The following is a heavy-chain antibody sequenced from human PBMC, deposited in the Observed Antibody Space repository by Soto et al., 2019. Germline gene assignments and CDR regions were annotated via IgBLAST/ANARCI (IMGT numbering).Heavy chain of an antibody. CDR1: GGTFSTYT. V-gene: IGHV1-69*13. J-gene: IGHJ4*02. CDR2: IIPLFGTA. CDR3: ASAAVTGTAGLDF. D-gene: IGHD6-19*01. Sequence: GASVKVSCKASGGTFSTYTMTWVRQAPGQGLEWMGGIIPLFGTANYAQKFQGRVTITADESTSTAYMELSRLTSDDTAVYYCASAAVTGTAGLDFWGQGTQVTVSS.